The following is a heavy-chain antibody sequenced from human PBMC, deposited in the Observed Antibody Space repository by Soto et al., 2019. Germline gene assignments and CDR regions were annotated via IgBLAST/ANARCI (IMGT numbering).Heavy chain of an antibody. CDR3: ARSLSNIAVRPDY. CDR1: GDTFTNFG. D-gene: IGHD6-6*01. Sequence: HLVQSGPEVKKPGASVTVSCKTSGDTFTNFGLSWVRQAPGQGLEWMGWIATYNSNKNYAQKFKGRVTMARETSIRTLYMELSRLRSDETAVYYCARSLSNIAVRPDYWGQGTLVTVSS. V-gene: IGHV1-18*01. J-gene: IGHJ4*02. CDR2: IATYNSNK.